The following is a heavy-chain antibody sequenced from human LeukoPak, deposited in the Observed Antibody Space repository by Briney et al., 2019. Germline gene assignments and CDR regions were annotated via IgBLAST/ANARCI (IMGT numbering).Heavy chain of an antibody. D-gene: IGHD3-9*01. CDR1: GYTFTRNY. J-gene: IGHJ4*02. CDR3: ARTAAEGSYYDILTGYTPDYYFDY. Sequence: GASVKVSCKASGYTFTRNYMHWVRQAPGQGLEWMGIINPRGGSTTYAQKFQGRLTMTRDTSTSTVYMELSSLRSEDTAVYYCARTAAEGSYYDILTGYTPDYYFDYWGQGTLVTVSS. V-gene: IGHV1-46*01. CDR2: INPRGGST.